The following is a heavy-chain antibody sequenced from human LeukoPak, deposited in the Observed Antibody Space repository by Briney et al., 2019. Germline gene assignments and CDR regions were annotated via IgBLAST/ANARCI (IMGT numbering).Heavy chain of an antibody. CDR3: ARSMFLVNDFWTGYDLGSYSFDV. CDR2: INQSGHT. V-gene: IGHV4-34*01. Sequence: PSETLSLTCAVYGGSFSESYWTWIRQSPGKGLEWIGEINQSGHTNYNPSLKSRFTISVDTSKNHFSLTLTSVTVADTAVYFCARSMFLVNDFWTGYDLGSYSFDVWGQGTTVSVSS. D-gene: IGHD3/OR15-3a*01. J-gene: IGHJ3*01. CDR1: GGSFSESY.